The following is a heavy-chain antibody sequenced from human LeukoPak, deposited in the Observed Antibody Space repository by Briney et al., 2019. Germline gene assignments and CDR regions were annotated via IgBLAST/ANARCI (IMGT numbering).Heavy chain of an antibody. V-gene: IGHV4-59*01. Sequence: SETLSLACTGAGGSISSYYWSWIRQPPGKGLEWIGYIYYSGSTNYNPSLKSRVTISADTSKNQFSLKLSSVTAADTAVYYCAREYYGSGSYVIDYWGQGTLVTVSS. J-gene: IGHJ4*02. CDR2: IYYSGST. CDR3: AREYYGSGSYVIDY. CDR1: GGSISSYY. D-gene: IGHD3-10*01.